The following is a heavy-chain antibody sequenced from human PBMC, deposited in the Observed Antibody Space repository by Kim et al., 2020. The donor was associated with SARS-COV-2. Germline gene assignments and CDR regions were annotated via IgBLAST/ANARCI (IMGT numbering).Heavy chain of an antibody. V-gene: IGHV3-74*01. CDR2: ISINGYNT. CDR3: ARGNSVGNYFFDY. CDR1: GFTFSSNG. J-gene: IGHJ4*02. D-gene: IGHD1-7*01. Sequence: GGSLRLSCAASGFTFSSNGMHWVRQAPGKGLVWVSRISINGYNTNYADSVKGRFTISRDNAKNMLYLQMNSLRAEDMAVYYCARGNSVGNYFFDYWGQGTLVTVSS.